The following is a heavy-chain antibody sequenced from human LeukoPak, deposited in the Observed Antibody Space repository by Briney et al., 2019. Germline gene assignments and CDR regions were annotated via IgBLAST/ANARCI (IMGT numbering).Heavy chain of an antibody. D-gene: IGHD4-17*01. CDR3: ARVGGDYVFDY. Sequence: GCLSPSCAVAGPTVSSYWIDWVSPAPGEGLGWVSRINSYGSSTSYADSVKGRFTISRDNAKNTLYLQMNSLRAEDTAVYYCARVGGDYVFDYWGQGTLVTVSS. CDR2: INSYGSST. J-gene: IGHJ4*02. V-gene: IGHV3-74*01. CDR1: GPTVSSYW.